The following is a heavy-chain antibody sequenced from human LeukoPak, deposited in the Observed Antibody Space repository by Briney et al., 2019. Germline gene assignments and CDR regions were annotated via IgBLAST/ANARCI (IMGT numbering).Heavy chain of an antibody. CDR2: IYHSGST. D-gene: IGHD4-23*01. CDR1: GGSISSGSYY. J-gene: IGHJ4*02. CDR3: ARESNAGGNYAFDY. V-gene: IGHV4-39*07. Sequence: SETLSLTCTVSGGSISSGSYYWGWIRQPPGKGLEWIGSIYHSGSTYYNPSLKSRVTISVDTSKNQFSLKLSSVTAADTAVYYCARESNAGGNYAFDYWGQGTLVTVSS.